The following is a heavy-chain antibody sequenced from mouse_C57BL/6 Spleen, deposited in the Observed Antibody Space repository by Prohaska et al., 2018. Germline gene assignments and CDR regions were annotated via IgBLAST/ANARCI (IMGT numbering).Heavy chain of an antibody. Sequence: WVKLRPGQGPEWNGETDPSDSYTNYNQKFKGKETLTVDKSSSTAYMQHSSLTSEESAVYYGARPECYGSSPWFAYWGQGTLVTVSA. CDR2: TDPSDSYT. V-gene: IGHV1-69*02. J-gene: IGHJ3*01. CDR3: ARPECYGSSPWFAY. D-gene: IGHD1-1*01.